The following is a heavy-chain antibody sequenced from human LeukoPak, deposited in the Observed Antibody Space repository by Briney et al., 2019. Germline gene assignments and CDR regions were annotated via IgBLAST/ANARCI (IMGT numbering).Heavy chain of an antibody. CDR1: GFTFSSYW. V-gene: IGHV3-7*01. CDR2: IKQDGSEK. D-gene: IGHD6-6*01. CDR3: ARESIAAYVLYYYYYMDV. J-gene: IGHJ6*03. Sequence: GGSLRLSCAASGFTFSSYWMSWVRQAPGKGLEWVANIKQDGSEKYYVDSVKGRFTISRDNAKNSLYLQMNSLRAEDTAVYYCARESIAAYVLYYYYYMDVWGKGTTVTVSS.